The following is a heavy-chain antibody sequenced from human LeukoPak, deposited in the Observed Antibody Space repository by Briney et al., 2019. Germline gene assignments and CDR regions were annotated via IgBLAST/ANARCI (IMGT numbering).Heavy chain of an antibody. CDR1: GFTFSSYD. D-gene: IGHD3-16*01. V-gene: IGHV3-13*01. Sequence: GGSLRLSCAASGFTFSSYDMHWVRQATGKGLEWVSAIGTAGDTYYPGSVKGRFTISRENAKNSLYLQMNSLRAEDTAVYYCARDHLYYEISGPRFDYWGQGTRVTVSS. J-gene: IGHJ4*02. CDR2: IGTAGDT. CDR3: ARDHLYYEISGPRFDY.